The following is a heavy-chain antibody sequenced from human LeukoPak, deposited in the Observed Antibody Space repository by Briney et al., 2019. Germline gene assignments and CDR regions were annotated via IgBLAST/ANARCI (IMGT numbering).Heavy chain of an antibody. J-gene: IGHJ4*02. CDR3: ARLVVVAATPAGFDF. CDR2: IYSGGNT. CDR1: GFTVSSSP. Sequence: GGSLRLSCAASGFTVSSSPINWVRQAPGRGLEWVSVIYSGGNTFYADSVQGRFTISRDNAKNSLYLQMNSLRAEDTAVYYCARLVVVAATPAGFDFWGQGTLVTVSS. V-gene: IGHV3-53*01. D-gene: IGHD2-15*01.